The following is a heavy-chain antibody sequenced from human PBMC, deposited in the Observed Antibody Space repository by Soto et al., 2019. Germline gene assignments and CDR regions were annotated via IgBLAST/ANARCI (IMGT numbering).Heavy chain of an antibody. CDR1: GYTFTGHY. Sequence: QVQLVQSGPEVKEPGASVRVSCEASGYTFTGHYLYWVRQAPGQGLEWMGIINPSDGTTTYAQKFKGRVTMSSDTSTSSVSVDISSLTYEDTAVYYCVSGSKRWPCPFDLWGRGTLVT. J-gene: IGHJ2*01. D-gene: IGHD2-2*01. CDR2: INPSDGTT. V-gene: IGHV1-46*01. CDR3: VSGSKRWPCPFDL.